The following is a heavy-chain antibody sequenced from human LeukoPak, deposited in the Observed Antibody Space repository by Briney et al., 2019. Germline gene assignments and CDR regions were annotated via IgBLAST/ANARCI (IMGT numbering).Heavy chain of an antibody. J-gene: IGHJ4*02. CDR1: GGSISSYY. Sequence: SETLSLTCTVSGGSISSYYWSWIRQPPGKGLEGIGYIYYSGSTNYNPSLKSRVTISVDTSKNQFSLKLSSVTAADTAVYYCARRRRNARGWYFAYWGQGTLVTVSS. D-gene: IGHD6-19*01. CDR3: ARRRRNARGWYFAY. V-gene: IGHV4-59*08. CDR2: IYYSGST.